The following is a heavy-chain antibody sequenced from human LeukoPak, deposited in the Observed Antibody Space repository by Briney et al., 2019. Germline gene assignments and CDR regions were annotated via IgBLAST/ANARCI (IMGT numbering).Heavy chain of an antibody. D-gene: IGHD3-10*01. CDR1: GFTFSSSW. CDR3: ARGGSPFY. Sequence: GGSLRLSCAASGFTFSSSWMHWVRQVPGEGLVWVSRISGDGTTTTYADSVKGRFTISRDNAKNTLYLQMNSLRAEDRAVYYCARGGSPFYWGQGSPVTVSS. CDR2: ISGDGTTT. V-gene: IGHV3-74*01. J-gene: IGHJ4*02.